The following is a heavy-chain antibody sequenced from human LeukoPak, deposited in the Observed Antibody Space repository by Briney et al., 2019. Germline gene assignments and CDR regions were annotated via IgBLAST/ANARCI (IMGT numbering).Heavy chain of an antibody. Sequence: SETLSLTCAVYGGSLSGYYWSWIRQPPGKGLEWIGEINHSGSTNYNPSLKRRVTISLDTSKNQFSLKMRSVTAGDTAVYYCARLILWQQGWFDPWGQGTLVTVSS. V-gene: IGHV4-34*01. J-gene: IGHJ5*02. D-gene: IGHD3-10*01. CDR3: ARLILWQQGWFDP. CDR2: INHSGST. CDR1: GGSLSGYY.